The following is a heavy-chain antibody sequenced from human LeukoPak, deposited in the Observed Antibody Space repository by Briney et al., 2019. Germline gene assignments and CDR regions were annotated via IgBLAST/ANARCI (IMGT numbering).Heavy chain of an antibody. D-gene: IGHD2-2*02. CDR3: ARVPGPYTTSRFDY. CDR1: GYTFTGYY. CDR2: IDPDSGGT. J-gene: IGHJ4*02. Sequence: ASVRVSCKTSGYTFTGYYLHWVRQAPGQGLEWMGRIDPDSGGTHYAQKFQVRVTVTRDTSITTVYMELSGLTSDDTAVYYCARVPGPYTTSRFDYWGQGTLVTVSP. V-gene: IGHV1-2*02.